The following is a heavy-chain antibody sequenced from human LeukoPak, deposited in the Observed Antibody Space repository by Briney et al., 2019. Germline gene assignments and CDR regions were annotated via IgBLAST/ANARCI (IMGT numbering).Heavy chain of an antibody. CDR1: GFTFSSYS. V-gene: IGHV3-48*01. J-gene: IGHJ4*02. CDR3: ARDRRNGDEGCDY. D-gene: IGHD1-1*01. CDR2: ISSSSSTI. Sequence: PGGSLRLSCAASGFTFSSYSMNWVRQAPGKGLEWVSYISSSSSTIYYADSVKGRFTISRDNAKNSLYLQMNSLRAEDTAVYYCARDRRNGDEGCDYWGQGTLVTVSS.